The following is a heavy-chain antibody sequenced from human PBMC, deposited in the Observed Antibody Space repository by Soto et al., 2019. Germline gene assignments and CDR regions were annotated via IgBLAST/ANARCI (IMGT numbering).Heavy chain of an antibody. Sequence: QVQLVESGGGVVQPGRSLRLSCAASGFTFSSYGMHWVRQAPGKGLEWVAVIWYDGSNKYYADSVKGRFTISRDNXXXXXXXXXXXLXAEDTAVYYCARDSGWYGIDYWGQGTLVTVSS. CDR2: IWYDGSNK. CDR1: GFTFSSYG. V-gene: IGHV3-33*01. D-gene: IGHD6-19*01. CDR3: ARDSGWYGIDY. J-gene: IGHJ4*02.